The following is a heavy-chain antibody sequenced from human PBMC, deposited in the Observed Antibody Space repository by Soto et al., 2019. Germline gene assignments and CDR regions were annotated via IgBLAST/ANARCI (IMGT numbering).Heavy chain of an antibody. V-gene: IGHV4-59*01. J-gene: IGHJ4*02. CDR3: ARGSPRYGGNWYELFDY. D-gene: IGHD6-13*01. CDR1: GASIHSYY. CDR2: IYSIGST. Sequence: NPXESLCLSCPVSGASIHSYYWSWMRQTPGKGLVWIGHIYSIGSTKYNPSLQSLVSISSDTSKNQFFLNLTSVSAADTGVYYCARGSPRYGGNWYELFDYWGQGTWVTVS.